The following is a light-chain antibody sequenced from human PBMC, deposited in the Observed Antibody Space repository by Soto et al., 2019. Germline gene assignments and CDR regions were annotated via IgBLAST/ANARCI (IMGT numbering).Light chain of an antibody. CDR2: DAY. CDR1: QRFRGP. V-gene: IGKV3-11*01. CDR3: QQRHMWPLT. Sequence: VLTQRPVTLSLSPGERATLSCRASQRFRGPVAWYQQTPGTAPRPLLYDAYNRATGIPPRFSGSGPGTDFTLTISSLEPEDSALYYCQQRHMWPLTFGQGTRLEIK. J-gene: IGKJ5*01.